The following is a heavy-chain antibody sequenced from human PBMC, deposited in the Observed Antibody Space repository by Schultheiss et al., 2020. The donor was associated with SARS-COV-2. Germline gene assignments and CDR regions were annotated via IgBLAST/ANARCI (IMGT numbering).Heavy chain of an antibody. CDR3: ARDVRMEDAFDI. Sequence: GGSLRLSCAASGFTVSSNYMSWVRQAPGKGLEWVANIKQDGSEKYYVDSVKGRFTISRDNAKNSLYLQMNSLRAEDTAVYYCARDVRMEDAFDIWGQGTTVTVSS. D-gene: IGHD1-1*01. J-gene: IGHJ3*02. V-gene: IGHV3-7*03. CDR2: IKQDGSEK. CDR1: GFTVSSNY.